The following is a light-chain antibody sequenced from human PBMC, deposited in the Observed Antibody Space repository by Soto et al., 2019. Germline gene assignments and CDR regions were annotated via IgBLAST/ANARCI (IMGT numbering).Light chain of an antibody. CDR3: QHYGSSPPVYT. Sequence: EIVMTQSPATLSVSPGERVTLSCRASQFISNSLAWYQQRPGQPPRLLIYGASTRAAGISARFSGSGSGTEFTLTISSLQSEDFAVYYCQHYGSSPPVYTFGQGTKLEI. CDR1: QFISNS. J-gene: IGKJ2*01. CDR2: GAS. V-gene: IGKV3-15*01.